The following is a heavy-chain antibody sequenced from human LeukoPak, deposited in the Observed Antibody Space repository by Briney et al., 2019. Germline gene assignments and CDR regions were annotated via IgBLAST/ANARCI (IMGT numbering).Heavy chain of an antibody. CDR3: ARDPGFLEWLFDY. V-gene: IGHV3-30-3*01. Sequence: GGSLRLSCAASGFTFSSYAMHWVRQAPGKGREWVAVISYDGSNKYYADSVKGRFTISRDNSKNTLYLQMNSLRAEDTAVYYCARDPGFLEWLFDYWGQGTLVTVSS. CDR2: ISYDGSNK. D-gene: IGHD3-3*01. J-gene: IGHJ4*02. CDR1: GFTFSSYA.